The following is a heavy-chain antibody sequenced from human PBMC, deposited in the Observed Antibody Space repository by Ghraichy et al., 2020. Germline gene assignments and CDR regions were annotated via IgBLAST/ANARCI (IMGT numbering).Heavy chain of an antibody. CDR2: ISSSTTYI. Sequence: GESLNISCAASGFTFSSYSMNWVRQAPGKGLEWVSSISSSTTYIYYADSAKGRFTISRDNAENSLYLQMNSLRAEDTAVYYCARDTGTTVDYWGQGTLVTVSS. D-gene: IGHD1-1*01. V-gene: IGHV3-21*01. J-gene: IGHJ4*02. CDR1: GFTFSSYS. CDR3: ARDTGTTVDY.